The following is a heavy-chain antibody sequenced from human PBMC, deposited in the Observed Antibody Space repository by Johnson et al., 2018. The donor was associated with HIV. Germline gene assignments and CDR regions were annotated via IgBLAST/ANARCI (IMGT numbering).Heavy chain of an antibody. CDR1: GFTFSSFG. Sequence: QVQLVESGGGVVQPGRSLRLSCAASGFTFSSFGMHWVRRAPGKGLEWVALISYDANDKYYADSVKGRFTISRDNSKNTLYLQMNSLRAEDTALYYCAKDMRVRIAAAVRGSAFDIWGQGTMVTVSS. CDR3: AKDMRVRIAAAVRGSAFDI. V-gene: IGHV3-30*18. D-gene: IGHD6-13*01. J-gene: IGHJ3*02. CDR2: ISYDANDK.